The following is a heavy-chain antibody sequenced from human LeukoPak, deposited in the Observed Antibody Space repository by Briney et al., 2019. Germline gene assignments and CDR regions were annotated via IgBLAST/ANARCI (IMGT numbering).Heavy chain of an antibody. D-gene: IGHD6-25*01. CDR1: GFTFSSYA. J-gene: IGHJ5*01. CDR3: AKDVGAAAINWFDS. Sequence: PGASLRLSCAASGFTFSSYAMSWVRKAPGKGLEWVSAISGSGGSTYYADSVKGRFTISRDKSKNTLYLQMNSLRAEDTAVYYCAKDVGAAAINWFDSWGQGTLVTVSS. V-gene: IGHV3-23*01. CDR2: ISGSGGST.